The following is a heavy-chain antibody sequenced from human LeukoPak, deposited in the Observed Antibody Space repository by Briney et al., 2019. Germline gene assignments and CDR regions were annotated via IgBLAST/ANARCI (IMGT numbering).Heavy chain of an antibody. CDR1: GYSFTSYW. Sequence: GESLKISCKGSGYSFTSYWIGWVRQMPGKGLEWMGIIYPGDSDTRYSPSFQGQVTISADKSISTAYLLWRKLNASDTAEYSGEKRHGADYDSWRASRYFFQHWGQGTLVTVSS. CDR3: EKRHGADYDSWRASRYFFQH. V-gene: IGHV5-51*01. J-gene: IGHJ4*02. CDR2: IYPGDSDT. D-gene: IGHD3-3*01.